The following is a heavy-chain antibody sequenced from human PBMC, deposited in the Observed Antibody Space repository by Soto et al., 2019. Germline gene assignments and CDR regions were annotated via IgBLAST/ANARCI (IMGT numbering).Heavy chain of an antibody. CDR2: TYYRSRWYN. V-gene: IGHV6-1*01. CDR1: GDSVSSNSAA. CDR3: AGTTSHYWYYMDV. D-gene: IGHD1-7*01. Sequence: SQTLSLTCAISGDSVSSNSAAWNWIRQSPSRGLEWLGRTYYRSRWYNDCAVSVRSRITVNPDTSKNQFSLQLTSVTPEDTAVYYCAGTTSHYWYYMDVWGKGTTVTVSS. J-gene: IGHJ6*03.